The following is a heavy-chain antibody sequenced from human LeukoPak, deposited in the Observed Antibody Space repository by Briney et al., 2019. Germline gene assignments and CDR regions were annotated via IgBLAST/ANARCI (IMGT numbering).Heavy chain of an antibody. CDR1: GGSISSGGYS. Sequence: SQTLSLTCAVSGGSISSGGYSWSWIRQPPGKGLEWIGYIYHSGSTYYNPSLKSRVTISVDRSKNQFSLKLSSVTAADTAMYYCASGGYSYGFDYWGQGTLVTVSS. J-gene: IGHJ4*02. V-gene: IGHV4-30-2*01. CDR2: IYHSGST. D-gene: IGHD5-18*01. CDR3: ASGGYSYGFDY.